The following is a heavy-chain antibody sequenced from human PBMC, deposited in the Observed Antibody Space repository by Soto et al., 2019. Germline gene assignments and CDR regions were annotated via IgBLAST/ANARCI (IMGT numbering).Heavy chain of an antibody. CDR3: ARERAYSSGSDYGMDV. J-gene: IGHJ6*02. D-gene: IGHD5-18*01. Sequence: SETLSLTCTVSGGSISSYYWSWIRQPPGKGLEWIGYIYYSGSTNYNPSLKSRVTISVDTSKNQFSLKLSSVTAADTAVYYCARERAYSSGSDYGMDVWGQGTTVTVSS. CDR2: IYYSGST. CDR1: GGSISSYY. V-gene: IGHV4-59*01.